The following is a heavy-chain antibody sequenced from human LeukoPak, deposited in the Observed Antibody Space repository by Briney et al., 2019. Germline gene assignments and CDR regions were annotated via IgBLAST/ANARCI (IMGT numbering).Heavy chain of an antibody. CDR3: ARGRGITMIVVVIYGYYFDY. CDR2: ISYDGSNK. J-gene: IGHJ4*02. CDR1: GFTFSSYA. V-gene: IGHV3-30-3*01. D-gene: IGHD3-22*01. Sequence: GGSLRLSCAASGFTFSSYAVHWVRQAPGKGLEWVAVISYDGSNKYYADSVKGRLTISRDNSKNTLYLQMNSLRAEDTAVYYCARGRGITMIVVVIYGYYFDYWGQGTLVTVSS.